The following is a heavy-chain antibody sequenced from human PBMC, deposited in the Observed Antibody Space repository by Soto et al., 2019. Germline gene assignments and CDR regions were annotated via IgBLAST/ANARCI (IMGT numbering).Heavy chain of an antibody. CDR1: GGSMSSNY. V-gene: IGHV4-59*01. CDR3: ARGGSYGDFFDY. D-gene: IGHD4-17*01. Sequence: PSGTLSLTCTVSGGSMSSNYWTWIRQSPGKGLEWIGYIYYTGSTKYNPSLKSRVTISLDTSKNQFSLRLTSVTSADTAVYYCARGGSYGDFFDYWGQGAQVTVSS. CDR2: IYYTGST. J-gene: IGHJ4*02.